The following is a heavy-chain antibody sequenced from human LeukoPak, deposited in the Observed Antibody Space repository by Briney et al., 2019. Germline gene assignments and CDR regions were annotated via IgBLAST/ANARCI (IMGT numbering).Heavy chain of an antibody. J-gene: IGHJ4*02. CDR2: INIDGSST. D-gene: IGHD3-22*01. CDR1: GFTFSTYW. CDR3: ASRIPYESSSY. Sequence: GGSLRLSCAASGFTFSTYWMHWVRQAPGKGLVWVSRINIDGSSTSYADSVKGRFTISRDNAENTLYLQMNSLKPEDTAVYYCASRIPYESSSYWGQGTLVTVSS. V-gene: IGHV3-74*01.